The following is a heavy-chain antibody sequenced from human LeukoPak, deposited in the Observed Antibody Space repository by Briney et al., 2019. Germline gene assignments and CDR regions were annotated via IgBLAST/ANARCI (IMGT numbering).Heavy chain of an antibody. J-gene: IGHJ3*02. V-gene: IGHV1-18*01. CDR1: GYTFTSYG. CDR3: ASSHDYTMVRGVILWNAFDI. Sequence: ASVKVSCKASGYTFTSYGISWVRQAPGQGLEWMGWISAYNGNTNYAQKLQGRVTMTTDTSTSTAYMELRSLRSDDTAVYYCASSHDYTMVRGVILWNAFDIWGQGTMVTVSS. D-gene: IGHD3-10*01. CDR2: ISAYNGNT.